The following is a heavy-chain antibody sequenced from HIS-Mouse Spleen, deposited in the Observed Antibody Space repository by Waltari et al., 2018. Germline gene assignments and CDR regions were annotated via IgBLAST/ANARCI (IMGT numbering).Heavy chain of an antibody. D-gene: IGHD6-13*01. J-gene: IGHJ4*02. CDR2: IYSGGST. V-gene: IGHV3-53*02. Sequence: EVQLVETGGGLIQPGGSLRLSCAASGFTVSSNYMSWVRQAPGKGLEWVSVIYSGGSTYYADSVKGRFTISRDNSKNTLYLQMNSLRAEDTAVYYCAGGVGSSWYYFDYLGQGTLVTVSS. CDR3: AGGVGSSWYYFDY. CDR1: GFTVSSNY.